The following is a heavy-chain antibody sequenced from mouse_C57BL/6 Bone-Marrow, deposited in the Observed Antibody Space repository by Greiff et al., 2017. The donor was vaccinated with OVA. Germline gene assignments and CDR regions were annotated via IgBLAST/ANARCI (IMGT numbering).Heavy chain of an antibody. D-gene: IGHD1-1*01. CDR1: GFTFSDYG. V-gene: IGHV5-17*01. Sequence: EVKLMESGGGLVKPGGSLKLSCAASGFTFSDYGMHWVRQAPEKGLEWVAYISSGSSTIYYADTVKGRFTISRDNAKNTLFLQMTSLRSEDTAMYYCARGPLYYYGSSGFAYWGQGTLVTVSA. CDR2: ISSGSSTI. J-gene: IGHJ3*01. CDR3: ARGPLYYYGSSGFAY.